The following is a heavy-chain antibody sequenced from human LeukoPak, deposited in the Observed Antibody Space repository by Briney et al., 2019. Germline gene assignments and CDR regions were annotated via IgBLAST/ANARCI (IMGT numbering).Heavy chain of an antibody. V-gene: IGHV1-2*02. CDR3: ARDYDSSGYYDG. D-gene: IGHD3-22*01. Sequence: ASVKVSCKASGYTFTGYYMHWVRQAPGQGLEWMGWINPNSGGTNYAQKFQGRVAMTRDTSISTAYMELSRPRSDDTAVYYCARDYDSSGYYDGWGQGTLVTVSS. CDR1: GYTFTGYY. CDR2: INPNSGGT. J-gene: IGHJ4*02.